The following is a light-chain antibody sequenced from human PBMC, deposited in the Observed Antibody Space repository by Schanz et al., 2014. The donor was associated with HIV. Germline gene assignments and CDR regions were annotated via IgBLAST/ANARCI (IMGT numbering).Light chain of an antibody. CDR3: QHYNSFPYT. J-gene: IGKJ2*01. Sequence: DIQMTQSPSSLSASVGDRVTITCRASQSISSYLNWYQQKPGKAPKLLIYAASSLQSGVPSRFSGSGSGTSFTLTIASLQPDDFATYYCQHYNSFPYTFGQGTKL. CDR1: QSISSY. V-gene: IGKV1-39*01. CDR2: AAS.